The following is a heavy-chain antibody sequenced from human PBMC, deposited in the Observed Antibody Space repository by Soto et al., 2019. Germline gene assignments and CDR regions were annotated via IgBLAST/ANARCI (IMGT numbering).Heavy chain of an antibody. D-gene: IGHD2-21*02. J-gene: IGHJ6*02. CDR3: ARGAAVVTTIPRYGLDV. CDR2: INRNRGFT. Sequence: ASVKVSCKSSGYTFSDYYIHWLRQAPGQGPGWMGWINRNRGFTKFSQKFQGRVTMTTDTSINTAYMDLTSLMSDDTAVYYCARGAAVVTTIPRYGLDVWGQGTTVTVSS. V-gene: IGHV1-2*02. CDR1: GYTFSDYY.